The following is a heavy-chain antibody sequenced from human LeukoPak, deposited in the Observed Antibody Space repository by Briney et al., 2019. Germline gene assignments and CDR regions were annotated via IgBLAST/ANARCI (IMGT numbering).Heavy chain of an antibody. J-gene: IGHJ4*02. V-gene: IGHV3-21*01. D-gene: IGHD4-23*01. CDR1: GFTFRSYS. CDR2: INSRSTYI. CDR3: ARAGGPNSLENLIVY. Sequence: GGSLRLSCAASGFTFRSYSMNWVRQAPGKGLEWVSSINSRSTYIFYGDSMKGRFTISRDNAKNSLYLQMNSLRAEDTAVYYCARAGGPNSLENLIVYWGQGTLVTVSS.